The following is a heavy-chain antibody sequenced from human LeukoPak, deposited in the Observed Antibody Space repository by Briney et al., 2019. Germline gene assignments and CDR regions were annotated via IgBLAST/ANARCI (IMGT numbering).Heavy chain of an antibody. CDR1: GFTVSSNY. CDR2: IYSGGGT. CDR3: ARSSYDSSGYYYFLDY. J-gene: IGHJ4*02. V-gene: IGHV3-53*01. D-gene: IGHD3-22*01. Sequence: AGVSLRLSCAASGFTVSSNYMSWVRQAPGKGLEWVSVIYSGGGTYYADSVKGRFTISRDTSKNTLCLQMNSLRVVDTAVYYCARSSYDSSGYYYFLDYWGQGTLVTVSS.